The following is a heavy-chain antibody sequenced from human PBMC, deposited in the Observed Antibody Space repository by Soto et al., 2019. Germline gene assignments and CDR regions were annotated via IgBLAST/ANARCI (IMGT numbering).Heavy chain of an antibody. CDR3: ASALYYDFWSGYGD. J-gene: IGHJ4*02. V-gene: IGHV4-59*01. CDR1: GGSISSYY. D-gene: IGHD3-3*01. Sequence: SETLSLTCTVSGGSISSYYWSWIRQPPGKGLEWIGYIYYSGSTDYNPSLKSRVTISADTSKNQFSLKLSSVTAADTAVYYCASALYYDFWSGYGDWGQGTLVTVSS. CDR2: IYYSGST.